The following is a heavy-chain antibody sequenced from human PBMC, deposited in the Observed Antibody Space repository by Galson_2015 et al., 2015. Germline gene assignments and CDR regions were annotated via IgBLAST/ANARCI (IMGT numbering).Heavy chain of an antibody. J-gene: IGHJ4*02. CDR1: GFAFGDFA. V-gene: IGHV3-49*03. Sequence: SLRLSCAGSGFAFGDFAMTWLRQAPGKGLEWVGFVRVSTFGATTEIAASVRGRFATSRNDSKSVAYLHMTSLRTEDTAVYYCARRINNYDSWGQGTRVIVSS. CDR2: VRVSTFGATT. D-gene: IGHD2/OR15-2a*01. CDR3: ARRINNYDS.